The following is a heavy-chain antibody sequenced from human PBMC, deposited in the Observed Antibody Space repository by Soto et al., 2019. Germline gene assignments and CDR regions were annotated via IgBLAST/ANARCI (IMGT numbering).Heavy chain of an antibody. V-gene: IGHV4-4*02. J-gene: IGHJ4*02. CDR1: GGSISSGNW. Sequence: SETLSLTCAVSGGSISSGNWWSWVRQPPGKGLEWIGEIYHSGSTNYNPSLKSRVTISVDKSKNQFSLKLSSVTAADTAVYYCARGDRYWNDVFDYWGQGTLVTVSS. D-gene: IGHD1-1*01. CDR2: IYHSGST. CDR3: ARGDRYWNDVFDY.